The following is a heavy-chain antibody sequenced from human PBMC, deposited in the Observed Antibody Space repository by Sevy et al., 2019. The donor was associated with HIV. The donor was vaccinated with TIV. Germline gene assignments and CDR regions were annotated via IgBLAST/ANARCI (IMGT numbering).Heavy chain of an antibody. CDR1: GYTLTKLS. CDR2: FDPEDGET. CDR3: ATTKDYYDNSGDPFDY. J-gene: IGHJ4*02. D-gene: IGHD3-22*01. V-gene: IGHV1-24*01. Sequence: ASVKVSCKVSGYTLTKLSMHWVRQAPGKGLEWMGSFDPEDGETIHAQRFQGRLSMTEDASTETAYMEMSRRNSEDTAVYYCATTKDYYDNSGDPFDYWGQGSLVTVSS.